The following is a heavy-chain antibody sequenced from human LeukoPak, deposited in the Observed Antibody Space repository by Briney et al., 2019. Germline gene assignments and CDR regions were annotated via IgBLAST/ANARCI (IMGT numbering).Heavy chain of an antibody. CDR2: INHSGST. CDR1: GGSFSSYY. CDR3: ARRSYEGGYCSGGRCYSNSWFDP. V-gene: IGHV4-34*01. J-gene: IGHJ5*01. D-gene: IGHD2-15*01. Sequence: PSETLSLTCAVYGGSFSSYYWSWIRHPPGKGLEWIGEINHSGSTNYNPFLTSRVTIAVDTSKNQFSLMLSSVTAADTAVYYCARRSYEGGYCSGGRCYSNSWFDPWGQGTTVTVSS.